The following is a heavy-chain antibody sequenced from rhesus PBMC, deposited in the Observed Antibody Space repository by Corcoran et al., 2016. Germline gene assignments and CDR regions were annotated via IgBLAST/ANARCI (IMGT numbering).Heavy chain of an antibody. CDR1: GGSISSNY. CDR3: ARDHPHGDSNLDY. D-gene: IGHD4-23*01. J-gene: IGHJ4*01. V-gene: IGHV4-160*01. CDR2: IYGSCGST. Sequence: QLQLQESGPGLVKPSETLSITCAVSGGSISSNYWSWIRPPPGKGLEWRGRIYGSCGSTDYNPSLKSRVIISTDTAKNQFSRKLSSVTAADTAVDYCARDHPHGDSNLDYWGQGVLVTVSS.